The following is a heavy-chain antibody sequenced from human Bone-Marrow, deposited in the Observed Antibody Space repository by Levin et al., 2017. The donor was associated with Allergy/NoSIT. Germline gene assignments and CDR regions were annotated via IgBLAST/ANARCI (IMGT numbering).Heavy chain of an antibody. D-gene: IGHD3-22*01. J-gene: IGHJ5*02. CDR1: GYRFISYW. V-gene: IGHV5-51*01. CDR2: IFPGDSDT. CDR3: ARLIGAAHYFDP. Sequence: KSGESLKISCQTSGYRFISYWIAWVRQKPGEGLEWMGTIFPGDSDTRYNASLQGQVTISADKSISTVYLQWSSLKDSDTAIYYCARLIGAAHYFDPWGQGTLVTVSS.